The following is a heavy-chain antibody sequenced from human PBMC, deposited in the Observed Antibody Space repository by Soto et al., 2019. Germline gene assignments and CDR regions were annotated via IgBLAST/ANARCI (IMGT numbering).Heavy chain of an antibody. CDR1: GFTFSSYS. Sequence: PGGSLRLSCAASGFTFSSYSMNWVRQAPGKGLEWVSYISSSSSTIYYADSVKGRFTISRDNAKNSLYLQMNSLRAEDTAVYYCARDREDCSSTSCPYFDYWGQGTLVTVSS. V-gene: IGHV3-48*01. D-gene: IGHD2-2*01. CDR2: ISSSSSTI. J-gene: IGHJ4*02. CDR3: ARDREDCSSTSCPYFDY.